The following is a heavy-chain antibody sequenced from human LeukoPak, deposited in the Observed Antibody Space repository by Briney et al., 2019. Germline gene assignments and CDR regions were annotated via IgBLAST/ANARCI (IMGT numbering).Heavy chain of an antibody. Sequence: GGSLRLSCAASGFTFSSYGMHWVRQAPGKGLEWVAFIRYDGSNKYYVDSVKGRFTISRDNSKNTLYLQMNSLRAEDTAVYYCAKDRFWLPVEMATILDYWGQGTLVTVSS. J-gene: IGHJ4*02. CDR1: GFTFSSYG. CDR3: AKDRFWLPVEMATILDY. V-gene: IGHV3-30*02. D-gene: IGHD5-24*01. CDR2: IRYDGSNK.